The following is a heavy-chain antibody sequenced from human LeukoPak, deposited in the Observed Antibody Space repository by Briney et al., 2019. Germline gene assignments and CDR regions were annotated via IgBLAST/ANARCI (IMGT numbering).Heavy chain of an antibody. Sequence: GGSLRPSCAASGFTFSSYAMSWVRQAPGKGLEWVSAISGSGGSTYYADSVKGRFTISRDNSKNTLYLQMNSLRAEDTAVYYCAKDSCSGGSCYSPRGWFDPWGQGTLVTVSS. J-gene: IGHJ5*02. CDR1: GFTFSSYA. CDR2: ISGSGGST. CDR3: AKDSCSGGSCYSPRGWFDP. V-gene: IGHV3-23*01. D-gene: IGHD2-15*01.